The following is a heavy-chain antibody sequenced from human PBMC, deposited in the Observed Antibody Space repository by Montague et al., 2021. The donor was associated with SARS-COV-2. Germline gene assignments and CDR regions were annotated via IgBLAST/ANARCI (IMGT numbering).Heavy chain of an antibody. V-gene: IGHV4-4*02. CDR1: GASISSSHW. D-gene: IGHD6-19*01. Sequence: SETLSLTCAVSGASISSSHWWSWIRQPPRKGLEWMVEIYHTGSTSYNPSLQSRVTISVDNSKNQFSLKLSSVTAADTAVYFCARAPIVVSGKNAFDIWGQGTMVTVSS. J-gene: IGHJ3*02. CDR2: IYHTGST. CDR3: ARAPIVVSGKNAFDI.